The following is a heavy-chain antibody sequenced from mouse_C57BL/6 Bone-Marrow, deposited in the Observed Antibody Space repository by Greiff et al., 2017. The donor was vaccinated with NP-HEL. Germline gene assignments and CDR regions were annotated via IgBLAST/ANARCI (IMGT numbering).Heavy chain of an antibody. CDR3: ARSLFYAMDY. V-gene: IGHV1-69*01. CDR2: IDPSDSYT. J-gene: IGHJ4*01. CDR1: GYTFTSYW. Sequence: QVQLQQPGAELVMPGASVKLSCKASGYTFTSYWMHWVKQRPGQGLEWIGEIDPSDSYTNYNQKFKGKSTLTVDKSSSTAYMQLSSLTSEDCAVYYCARSLFYAMDYWGQGTSVTVSS. D-gene: IGHD1-1*02.